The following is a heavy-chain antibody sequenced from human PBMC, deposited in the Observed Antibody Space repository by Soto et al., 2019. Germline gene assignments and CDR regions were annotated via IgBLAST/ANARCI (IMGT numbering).Heavy chain of an antibody. CDR2: LNTYGNT. CDR3: GRESGETWDYEAS. V-gene: IGHV4-4*07. CDR1: GGSISSYR. J-gene: IGHJ5*02. Sequence: PSDTLSLTCTVSGGSISSYRWSWIRQPAGKGLEWIGRLNTYGNTHYNPSLKSRVTVSVDTSRNQFFLTLRSVTAADSAVYHCGRESGETWDYEASWGQGTPVTVS. D-gene: IGHD1-7*01.